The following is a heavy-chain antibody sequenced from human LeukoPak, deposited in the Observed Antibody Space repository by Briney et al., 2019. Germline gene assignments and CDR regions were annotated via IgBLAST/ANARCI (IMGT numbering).Heavy chain of an antibody. V-gene: IGHV3-30*03. Sequence: GGSLRLSCAASGFTFSSYGMHWVRQAPGKGLEWVAVISYDGSNKYYADSVKGRFTISRDNSKNTLYLQMNSLRAEDTAVYYCAQLAARGSPHYYYYYMDVWGKGTTVTVSS. D-gene: IGHD6-6*01. CDR3: AQLAARGSPHYYYYYMDV. CDR2: ISYDGSNK. J-gene: IGHJ6*03. CDR1: GFTFSSYG.